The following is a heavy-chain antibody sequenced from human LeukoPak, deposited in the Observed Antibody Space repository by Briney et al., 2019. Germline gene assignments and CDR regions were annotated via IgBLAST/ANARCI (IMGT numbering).Heavy chain of an antibody. CDR3: ARGGYYEYYMDV. D-gene: IGHD3-22*01. CDR1: GGSISSYY. CDR2: IYYSGST. V-gene: IGHV4-59*01. Sequence: TSSETLSLTCTVSGGSISSYYWSWIRQPPGKGLEWIGYIYYSGSTNYNPSLKSRVTISVDTSKNQFSLKLSSVTAADTAVYYCARGGYYEYYMDVWGKGTTVTISS. J-gene: IGHJ6*03.